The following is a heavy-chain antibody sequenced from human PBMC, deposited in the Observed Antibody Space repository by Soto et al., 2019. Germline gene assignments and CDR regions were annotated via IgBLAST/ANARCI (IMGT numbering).Heavy chain of an antibody. Sequence: PGGSLRLSCAASGFTFSTYGMNWVRQAPGKGLEWVSSISSSSGYIYYADSLKGRFTISRDNAKNSLYLQMNSLRAEDTAVYYCASLPRGVLTGAFAIWGQGTMVTVSS. CDR3: ASLPRGVLTGAFAI. J-gene: IGHJ3*02. D-gene: IGHD2-15*01. V-gene: IGHV3-21*01. CDR2: ISSSSGYI. CDR1: GFTFSTYG.